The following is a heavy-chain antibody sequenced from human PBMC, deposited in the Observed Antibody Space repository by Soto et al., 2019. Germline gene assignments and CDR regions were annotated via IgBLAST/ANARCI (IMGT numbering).Heavy chain of an antibody. D-gene: IGHD3-22*01. CDR2: IYSGGST. CDR3: ARGVHYYYDSSGYLV. CDR1: GFTVSSNY. J-gene: IGHJ4*02. V-gene: IGHV3-53*01. Sequence: EVQLVESGGGLIQPGGSLRLSCAASGFTVSSNYMSWVRQAPGKGLEWVSVIYSGGSTYYADFVKGRFTISRDNSKNTLYLQMNSLRAEDTAVYYCARGVHYYYDSSGYLVWGQGTLVTVSS.